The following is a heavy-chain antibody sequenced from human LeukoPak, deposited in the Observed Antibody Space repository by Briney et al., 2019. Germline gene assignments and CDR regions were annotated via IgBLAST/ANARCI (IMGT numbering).Heavy chain of an antibody. J-gene: IGHJ4*02. CDR2: IHYLGST. Sequence: SETLSLTCSVSGDSMSHYYWSWIRQPPGKGLEWIGYIHYLGSTKYNPSLKSRLTISVDTSKSHFSLRLTSVTAADTAIYYCARTGTTFFDYWGQGSLVSVSS. CDR3: ARTGTTFFDY. V-gene: IGHV4-59*01. CDR1: GDSMSHYY. D-gene: IGHD1-7*01.